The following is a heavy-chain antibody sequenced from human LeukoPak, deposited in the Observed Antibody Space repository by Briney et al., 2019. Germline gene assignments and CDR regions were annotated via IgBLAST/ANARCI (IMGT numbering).Heavy chain of an antibody. D-gene: IGHD2-15*01. Sequence: ASVMVSCKASGYTFTGYHIHWVRQAPGQGLEWMGWINPNSGGTNYAQKFQGRVTMTRDTSISTAYIELNSLRSDDTAVYYCARGYCTGGSCSGAWFDPWGQGTLVPVSS. V-gene: IGHV1-2*02. CDR2: INPNSGGT. CDR1: GYTFTGYH. J-gene: IGHJ5*02. CDR3: ARGYCTGGSCSGAWFDP.